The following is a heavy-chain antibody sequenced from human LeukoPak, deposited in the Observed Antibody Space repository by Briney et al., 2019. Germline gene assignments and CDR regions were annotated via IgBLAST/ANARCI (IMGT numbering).Heavy chain of an antibody. Sequence: SETLSLTCAVYGGSFSGYYWSWIRQSPGKGLEWIGNREYSGRTNYKSSLNSRVTISVDTSKNHLSLRLNSVIAADTAVYYCARQQWLDPWRIDCWGQGALVTVSS. CDR1: GGSFSGYY. D-gene: IGHD6-19*01. V-gene: IGHV4-59*08. CDR2: REYSGRT. CDR3: ARQQWLDPWRIDC. J-gene: IGHJ4*02.